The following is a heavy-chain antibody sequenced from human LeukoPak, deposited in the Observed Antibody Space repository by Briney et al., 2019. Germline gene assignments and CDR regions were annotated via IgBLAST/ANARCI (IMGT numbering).Heavy chain of an antibody. CDR2: IYYSGST. V-gene: IGHV4-59*01. J-gene: IGHJ5*02. D-gene: IGHD6-6*01. Sequence: SETLSLTCTVSGGSISSYYWSWIRQPPGKGLEWIGYIYYSGSTNYKPSLKSRVTISVETSKNQFSLKLRSVTAADTAVYYCARVSSRAARSYNWFDPWGQGTLVTVSS. CDR1: GGSISSYY. CDR3: ARVSSRAARSYNWFDP.